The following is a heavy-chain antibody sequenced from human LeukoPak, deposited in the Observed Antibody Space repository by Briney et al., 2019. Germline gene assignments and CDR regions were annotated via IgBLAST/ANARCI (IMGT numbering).Heavy chain of an antibody. Sequence: GSLRLSCAASGFTFSSYEMNWVRQAPGKGLEWVSYISSSGSTIYYADSVKGRFTISRDNAKNSLYLQMDSLRAEDTAVYYCAELGITMIGGVWGKGTTVTISS. D-gene: IGHD3-10*02. J-gene: IGHJ6*04. CDR1: GFTFSSYE. V-gene: IGHV3-48*03. CDR3: AELGITMIGGV. CDR2: ISSSGSTI.